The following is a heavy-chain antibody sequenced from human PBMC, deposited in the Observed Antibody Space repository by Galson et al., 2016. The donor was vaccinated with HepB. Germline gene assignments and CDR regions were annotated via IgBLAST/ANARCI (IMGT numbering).Heavy chain of an antibody. J-gene: IGHJ4*02. CDR1: GFTFSAYW. CDR2: VDQEGTEN. Sequence: SLRLSCAASGFTFSAYWMSWVRQAPGKGLEWVGSVDQEGTENFYLDSVRGRFTITRDDSKNTLFLQMNSLRTEDTAVYYCVRERRGWYHEYWGQGTLVTVSS. D-gene: IGHD6-19*01. CDR3: VRERRGWYHEY. V-gene: IGHV3-7*01.